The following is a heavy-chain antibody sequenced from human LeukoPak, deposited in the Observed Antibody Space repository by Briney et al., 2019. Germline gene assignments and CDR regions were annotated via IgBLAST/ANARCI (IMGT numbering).Heavy chain of an antibody. Sequence: SETLSLTCTVSGGSISSTGYYWGWIRQPPGKGLEWIGSIYYSGKTYYKQSLKSRVTISVDTSKNQFSLKLSSVTAADTAVYCCARLVVPAAAYWGQGTLATVSS. CDR1: GGSISSTGYY. CDR3: ARLVVPAAAY. V-gene: IGHV4-39*01. CDR2: IYYSGKT. J-gene: IGHJ4*02. D-gene: IGHD2-2*01.